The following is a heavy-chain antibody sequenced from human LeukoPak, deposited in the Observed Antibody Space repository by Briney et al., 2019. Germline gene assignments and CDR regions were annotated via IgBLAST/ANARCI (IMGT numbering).Heavy chain of an antibody. CDR3: ARAILYYDSSGYIDY. CDR1: GGSISSGGYY. V-gene: IGHV4-31*03. D-gene: IGHD3-22*01. J-gene: IGHJ4*02. Sequence: SQTLSLTCTVSGGSISSGGYYWSWIRQHPGKGLEWIGYIYYSGSTYYNPSLKSRVTISVDTSKNQFSLKLSSVTAADTAVYYCARAILYYDSSGYIDYWGQGTLVTVSS. CDR2: IYYSGST.